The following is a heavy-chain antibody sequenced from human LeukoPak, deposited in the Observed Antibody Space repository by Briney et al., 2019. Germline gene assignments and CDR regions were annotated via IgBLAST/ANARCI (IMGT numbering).Heavy chain of an antibody. V-gene: IGHV3-21*01. J-gene: IGHJ4*02. CDR2: ISSSSSYI. CDR3: ARDYYYDSSGYSHPTDY. D-gene: IGHD3-22*01. CDR1: GFTFSSYN. Sequence: GGSLRLSCAASGFTFSSYNMNWVRQAPGKGLEWVSSISSSSSYIYYADSVKGRFTISRDNAKNSLYLQMNSLRAEDTAVYYCARDYYYDSSGYSHPTDYWGQGTLVTVSS.